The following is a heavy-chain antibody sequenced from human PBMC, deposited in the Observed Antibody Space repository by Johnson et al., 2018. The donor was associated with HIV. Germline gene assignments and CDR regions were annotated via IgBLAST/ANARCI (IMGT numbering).Heavy chain of an antibody. CDR2: INWHGGST. J-gene: IGHJ3*02. D-gene: IGHD4-17*01. V-gene: IGHV3-20*04. CDR3: AREGRMDYGAPRAAFDI. Sequence: VQLVESGGGVVRPGGSLRLSCAASGFTFDDYGMSWVRQAPGKGLEWVSGINWHGGSTGYADSVEGRFTISRVNAKNSLYLQMNSLRAEDTALYYCAREGRMDYGAPRAAFDIWGQGTMVTVSS. CDR1: GFTFDDYG.